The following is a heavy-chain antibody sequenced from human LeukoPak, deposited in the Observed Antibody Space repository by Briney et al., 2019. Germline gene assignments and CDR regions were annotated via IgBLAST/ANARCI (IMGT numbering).Heavy chain of an antibody. Sequence: ASVTVSCTASGYTFTSYGISWVRQAPGQGLEWMGWISAYNGNTNYAQKLQGRVTMTTDTSTSTAYMELRSLRSDDTAVYYCARDQYYYVSGKNDSGGQGTLVTVSS. CDR2: ISAYNGNT. V-gene: IGHV1-18*01. D-gene: IGHD3-10*01. CDR1: GYTFTSYG. CDR3: ARDQYYYVSGKNDS. J-gene: IGHJ4*02.